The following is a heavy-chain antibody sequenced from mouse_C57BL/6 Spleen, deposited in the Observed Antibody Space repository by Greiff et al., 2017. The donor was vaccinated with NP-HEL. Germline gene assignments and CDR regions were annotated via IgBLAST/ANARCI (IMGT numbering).Heavy chain of an antibody. J-gene: IGHJ4*01. Sequence: EVKLMESGEGLVKPGGSLKLSCAASGFTFSSYAMSWVRQTPEKRLEWVAYISSGGDYIYYADTVKGRFTISRDNARNTLYLQMSSLKSEDTAMYYCTRAHLTTVVATDYAMDYWGQGTSVTVSS. CDR2: ISSGGDYI. D-gene: IGHD1-1*01. V-gene: IGHV5-9-1*02. CDR1: GFTFSSYA. CDR3: TRAHLTTVVATDYAMDY.